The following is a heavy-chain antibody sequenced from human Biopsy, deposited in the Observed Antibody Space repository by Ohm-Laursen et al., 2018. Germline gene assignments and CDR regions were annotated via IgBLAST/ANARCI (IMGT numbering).Heavy chain of an antibody. CDR1: GFSFTGYY. J-gene: IGHJ4*02. CDR2: ISPKSGGT. V-gene: IGHV1-2*02. CDR3: ALQSVAQMKNFDY. D-gene: IGHD6-19*01. Sequence: SVKVSCKASGFSFTGYYIHWVRQAPGQGLEWMGWISPKSGGTSYAQKFQGNITMTKNTSMSTAYMEMSRLRSDDTAVYYCALQSVAQMKNFDYWGQETLVTVSS.